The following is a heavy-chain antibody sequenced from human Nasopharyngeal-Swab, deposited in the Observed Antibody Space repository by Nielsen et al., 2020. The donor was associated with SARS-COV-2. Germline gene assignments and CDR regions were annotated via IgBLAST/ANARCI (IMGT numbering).Heavy chain of an antibody. CDR1: GGSISSSSYY. CDR3: ARDGYYYDSSGYHLDY. CDR2: IYYSGST. Sequence: SETLSLTCTVSGGSISSSSYYWGWIRQPPGKGLEWIGSIYYSGSTNYNPSLKSRVTISVDTSKNQFSLKLSSVTAADTAVYYCARDGYYYDSSGYHLDYWGQGTLVTVSS. D-gene: IGHD3-22*01. J-gene: IGHJ4*02. V-gene: IGHV4-39*07.